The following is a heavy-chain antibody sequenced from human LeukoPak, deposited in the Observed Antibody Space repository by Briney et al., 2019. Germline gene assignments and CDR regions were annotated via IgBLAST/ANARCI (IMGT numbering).Heavy chain of an antibody. CDR1: GGSISSYY. J-gene: IGHJ4*02. CDR3: ARNHCSGGSCFSHYVDY. CDR2: INHSGST. D-gene: IGHD2-15*01. Sequence: PSETLSLTCTVSGGSISSYYWSWIRQPPGKGLEWIGEINHSGSTNYNPSLKSRVTLSVDTSKNQFSLKLSSVTAADTAVYYCARNHCSGGSCFSHYVDYCGQGTLVTVSS. V-gene: IGHV4-34*01.